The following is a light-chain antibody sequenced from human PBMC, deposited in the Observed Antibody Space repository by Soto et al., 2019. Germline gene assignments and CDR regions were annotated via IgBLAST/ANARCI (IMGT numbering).Light chain of an antibody. CDR3: QQYSNWPSWT. Sequence: EKVMTQSPATLSMSPGERATLSCRASQSVSNFLAWYQQKPGQAPRLLIYGASTRATGVPARFSGSGSGTEFTLTISSLQSEDFAVYYCQQYSNWPSWTFGQGTKVDIK. V-gene: IGKV3-15*01. CDR1: QSVSNF. CDR2: GAS. J-gene: IGKJ1*01.